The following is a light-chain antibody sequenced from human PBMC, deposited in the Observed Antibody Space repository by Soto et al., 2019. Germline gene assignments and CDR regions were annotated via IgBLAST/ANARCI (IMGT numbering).Light chain of an antibody. Sequence: DIVLTQSPDSLAVSLGERATINCKSSQSVLYSGNHLNHLALYQQKPGQAPKLLIYLSSTRESGVPDRFIGSGSGTDFTLTISSLQAEDVAAYDGQQYYSIPPAIGRGTKVELK. CDR3: QQYYSIPPA. CDR2: LSS. CDR1: QSVLYSGNHLNH. J-gene: IGKJ4*01. V-gene: IGKV4-1*01.